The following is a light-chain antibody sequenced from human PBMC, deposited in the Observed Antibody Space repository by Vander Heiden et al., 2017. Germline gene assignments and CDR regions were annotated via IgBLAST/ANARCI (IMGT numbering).Light chain of an antibody. V-gene: IGKV1-39*01. Sequence: DSEMTQSPSSLYASVGDRVTITCRASQSISSYLNWYQQKPGKAPKLLIYAASSLQSGVPSRFSGSGSGTDFTLTISSLQPEDFATYYCQQSDSTPYTFGQGTKLEIK. J-gene: IGKJ2*01. CDR3: QQSDSTPYT. CDR1: QSISSY. CDR2: AAS.